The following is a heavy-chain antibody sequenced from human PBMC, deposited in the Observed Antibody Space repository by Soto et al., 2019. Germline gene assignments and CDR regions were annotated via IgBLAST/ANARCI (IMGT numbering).Heavy chain of an antibody. J-gene: IGHJ6*02. D-gene: IGHD3-22*01. Sequence: GESLKISCKASGYSFISYWIGWVRQMPGKGLEWMGIIYPGDSDTRYSPSFQGQVTISADKSISTAYLQWSSLKASDTAMYYCATPTYSYDRSGDPSKYYYGMDVWGQGTTVTVSS. CDR2: IYPGDSDT. CDR3: ATPTYSYDRSGDPSKYYYGMDV. V-gene: IGHV5-51*01. CDR1: GYSFISYW.